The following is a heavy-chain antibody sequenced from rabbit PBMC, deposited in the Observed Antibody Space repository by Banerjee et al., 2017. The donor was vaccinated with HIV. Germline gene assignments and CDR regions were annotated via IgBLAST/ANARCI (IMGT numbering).Heavy chain of an antibody. V-gene: IGHV1S45*01. Sequence: QEQLKEPGGALVTPGGTLTLTCTASGFTLSSYYMCWVRQAPGKGLEWIACVDTGSSGSTYYASWAKGRVTISKTSSTTVTLQMTSLTAADTATYFCARGGIGSPYYNGLNLWGQGTLVTVS. CDR2: VDTGSSGST. J-gene: IGHJ4*01. CDR3: ARGGIGSPYYNGLNL. D-gene: IGHD8-1*01. CDR1: GFTLSSYY.